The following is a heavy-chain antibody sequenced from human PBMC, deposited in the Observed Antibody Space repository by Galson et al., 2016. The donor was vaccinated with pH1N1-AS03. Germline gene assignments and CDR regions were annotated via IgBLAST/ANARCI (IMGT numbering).Heavy chain of an antibody. CDR1: DVSLRAYW. Sequence: SLRLSCAASDVSLRAYWMSWVRQSPGKGLEWVASTNPDGSQKDYLDSVKGRFTISKGNAKNSLSLQMSSLRVEDTAVYYCARTRGVLQSSGEMLSYFDYWGLGSLVTVSS. J-gene: IGHJ4*02. D-gene: IGHD3-10*01. CDR2: TNPDGSQK. V-gene: IGHV3-7*01. CDR3: ARTRGVLQSSGEMLSYFDY.